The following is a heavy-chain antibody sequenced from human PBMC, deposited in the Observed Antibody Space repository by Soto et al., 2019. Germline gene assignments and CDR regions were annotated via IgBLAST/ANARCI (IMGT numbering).Heavy chain of an antibody. Sequence: QVQLVQSGAEVKKPGSSVKVSCKASGGTFSSYAISWVRQAPGQGLEWMGGIIPIFGTANYAQKFQGRVTITADECTSTAYMELSSLRSEDTAVYYCARVGVVVPAAMILAYYGLDVWGQGTTVTVSS. CDR1: GGTFSSYA. CDR2: IIPIFGTA. V-gene: IGHV1-69*01. D-gene: IGHD2-2*01. CDR3: ARVGVVVPAAMILAYYGLDV. J-gene: IGHJ6*02.